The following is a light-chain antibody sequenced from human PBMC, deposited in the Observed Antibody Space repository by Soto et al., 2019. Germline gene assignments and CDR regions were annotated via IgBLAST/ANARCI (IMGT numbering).Light chain of an antibody. CDR3: QQAHSFPYT. Sequence: DIQMTQSPSSVSASVGDRVTITCRASRSISMWLAWYQQKPGKAPKLLIYAASSLQSGVPSRFSGSGSGTDFTLTITSLQPQDFATYYCQQAHSFPYTFCQGTKLRIK. V-gene: IGKV1D-12*01. J-gene: IGKJ2*01. CDR1: RSISMW. CDR2: AAS.